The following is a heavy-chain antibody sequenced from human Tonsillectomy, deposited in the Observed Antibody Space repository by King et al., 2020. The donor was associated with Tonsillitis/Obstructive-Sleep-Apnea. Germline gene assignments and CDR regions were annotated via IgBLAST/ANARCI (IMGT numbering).Heavy chain of an antibody. D-gene: IGHD3-22*01. Sequence: VQLVESGGGLVQPGGSLRLSCAASGFTFSSYWMHWVRQDPGKGLVWVSRINSDGSSTSYADAVKGRFTISRDNAKNTLYLQMNSRRAEDTAVYYCASFSYYYDSSGSGIWGQGTMVTVSS. J-gene: IGHJ3*02. CDR1: GFTFSSYW. CDR2: INSDGSST. CDR3: ASFSYYYDSSGSGI. V-gene: IGHV3-74*01.